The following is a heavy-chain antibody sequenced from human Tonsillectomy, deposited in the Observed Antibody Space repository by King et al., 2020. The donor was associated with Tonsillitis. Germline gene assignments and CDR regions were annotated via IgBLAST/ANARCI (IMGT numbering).Heavy chain of an antibody. CDR3: ARIWWRTQVRYYMDV. D-gene: IGHD2-15*01. Sequence: VQLQESGPGLVKPSETLSLICTVSGGAVSSYYWNWIRQSAGKGLEWIGRFDSSGSTNYNPSLKSRVTMSVDTSKNQFSLRLTSVTAPDTAVYYCARIWWRTQVRYYMDVWGNGATVTVSS. J-gene: IGHJ6*03. CDR2: FDSSGST. V-gene: IGHV4-4*07. CDR1: GGAVSSYY.